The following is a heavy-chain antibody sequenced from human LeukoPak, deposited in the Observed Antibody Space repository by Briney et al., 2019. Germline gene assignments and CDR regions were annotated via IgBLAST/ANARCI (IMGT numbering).Heavy chain of an antibody. J-gene: IGHJ4*02. D-gene: IGHD6-13*01. Sequence: SETLSLTCTVSGDSINNYYWNWIRESPGQGLECLGYIFHFGSPHYSPSLRSRVTISIDTSKNQFSLKLTSVTTADTAIYYCASSRRGYTSGWFFDYWGQGALVTVSS. CDR2: IFHFGSP. CDR3: ASSRRGYTSGWFFDY. CDR1: GDSINNYY. V-gene: IGHV4-59*01.